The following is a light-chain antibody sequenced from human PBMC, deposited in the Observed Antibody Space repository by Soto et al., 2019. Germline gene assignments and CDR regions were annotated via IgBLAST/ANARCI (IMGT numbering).Light chain of an antibody. V-gene: IGKV2-28*01. Sequence: DIVMTQSPLSLPVTPGEAASISCRSSQSLLHSNGYNYLDWYLQRPGQSPQLLISLGSNRASGVPDRFSGSGSGTDFTLKISRVEAEDVGIYYCMQAQQTPFTFGPGTKVDIK. CDR2: LGS. CDR3: MQAQQTPFT. CDR1: QSLLHSNGYNY. J-gene: IGKJ3*01.